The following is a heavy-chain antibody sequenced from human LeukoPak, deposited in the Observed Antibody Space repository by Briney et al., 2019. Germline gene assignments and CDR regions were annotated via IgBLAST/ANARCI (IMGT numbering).Heavy chain of an antibody. Sequence: GGSLRLSCTASGFTLSSYWMHWVRQAPGKGLVWVSHINSDGSSTRYADSVKGRFTISRDNAKNTLYLQMNSLRAEDTAVYYCARDGHLWSFDCWGQGTLVTVSS. CDR1: GFTLSSYW. CDR3: ARDGHLWSFDC. CDR2: INSDGSST. V-gene: IGHV3-74*01. J-gene: IGHJ4*02. D-gene: IGHD3-10*01.